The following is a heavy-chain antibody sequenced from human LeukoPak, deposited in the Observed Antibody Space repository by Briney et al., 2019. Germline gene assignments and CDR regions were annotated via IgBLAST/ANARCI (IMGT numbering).Heavy chain of an antibody. CDR3: AKDRPDYYFDY. D-gene: IGHD5-12*01. Sequence: GGSLRLSCAASAFTFSTYGMHWVRQAPGKGLEWVAVISFDGSNKYYADSVKGRFTISRDNSKNTLYLQMNSLRTEDTAVYYCAKDRPDYYFDYWGQGTLVTVSS. CDR2: ISFDGSNK. V-gene: IGHV3-30*18. CDR1: AFTFSTYG. J-gene: IGHJ4*02.